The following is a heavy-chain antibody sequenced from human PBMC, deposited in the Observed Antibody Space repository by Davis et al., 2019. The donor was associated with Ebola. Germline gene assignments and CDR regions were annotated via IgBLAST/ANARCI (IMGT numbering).Heavy chain of an antibody. CDR3: ARLGYYSGGSCY. V-gene: IGHV3-48*03. J-gene: IGHJ4*02. CDR2: ISSSGSTT. Sequence: GGSLRLSCAASGFTFSSYEMNWVRQAPGKGLEWVSYISSSGSTTYYGDSVKGRFTISRDNAKNSLDLQMNSLRVEDTAVYYCARLGYYSGGSCYWGQGTLVTVSS. D-gene: IGHD2-15*01. CDR1: GFTFSSYE.